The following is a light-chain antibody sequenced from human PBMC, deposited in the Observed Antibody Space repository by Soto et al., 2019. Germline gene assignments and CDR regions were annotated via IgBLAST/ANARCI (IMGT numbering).Light chain of an antibody. J-gene: IGLJ1*01. CDR2: ANN. CDR1: NSDIGAGYD. CDR3: QSYDSSLRGV. V-gene: IGLV1-40*01. Sequence: QSVLTQPPSVSGAPGQRVTISCTGSNSDIGAGYDVHWYQQLPGTAPKLVIYANNNRPSGVPDRFSASKSRTSASLAITGLQADDEADYYCQSYDSSLRGVFGTGTKLTVL.